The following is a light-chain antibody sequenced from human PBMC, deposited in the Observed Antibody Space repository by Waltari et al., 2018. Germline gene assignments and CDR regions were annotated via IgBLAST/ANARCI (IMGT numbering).Light chain of an antibody. CDR2: QDT. V-gene: IGLV3-1*01. CDR1: QLGNKY. Sequence: SYELTQPPSVSVSPGQTASITCSGEQLGNKYVSWYQQKPGQSPVLIIYQDTKRPSGIPARLSGSNSGNTATLTISGTQVMDEGDYYCQAWDTISAGLGGGTKLTVL. CDR3: QAWDTISAG. J-gene: IGLJ2*01.